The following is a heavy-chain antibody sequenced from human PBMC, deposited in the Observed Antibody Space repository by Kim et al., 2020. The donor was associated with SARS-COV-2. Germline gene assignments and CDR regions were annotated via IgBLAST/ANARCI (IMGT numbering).Heavy chain of an antibody. D-gene: IGHD2-2*01. V-gene: IGHV1-18*01. CDR3: ARDQGYCSSTSCYEGGGYYYYGMDV. CDR1: GYTFTSYG. Sequence: ASVKVSCKASGYTFTSYGISWVRQAPGQGLEWMGWISAYNGNTNYAPKLQGRVTMTTDTSTSTAYMELRSLRSDDTAVYYCARDQGYCSSTSCYEGGGYYYYGMDVWGQGTTVTVSS. J-gene: IGHJ6*02. CDR2: ISAYNGNT.